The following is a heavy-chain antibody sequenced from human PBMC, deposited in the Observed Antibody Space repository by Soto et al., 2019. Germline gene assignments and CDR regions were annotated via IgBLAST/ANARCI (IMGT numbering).Heavy chain of an antibody. CDR2: ISLDGSKE. Sequence: GGSLRLSCAASGFALSSYGMHWVRQAPGKGLEWVALISLDGSKEYYADSVKGRFPISRDNSKNTLYLQMNSLRGEDTAVYYCAKDRAVAGRSGAFDIWGQGTMVTVSS. D-gene: IGHD6-19*01. CDR3: AKDRAVAGRSGAFDI. V-gene: IGHV3-30*18. CDR1: GFALSSYG. J-gene: IGHJ3*02.